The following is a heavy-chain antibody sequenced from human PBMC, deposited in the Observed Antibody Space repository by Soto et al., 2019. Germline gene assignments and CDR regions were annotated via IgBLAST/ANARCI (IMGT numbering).Heavy chain of an antibody. J-gene: IGHJ4*02. V-gene: IGHV1-46*02. CDR1: GYTFNSYY. D-gene: IGHD2-21*02. CDR2: INPSGGST. CDR3: ARDIHCGGDCYSLDY. Sequence: GASVKVSCKESGYTFNSYYIHWVRQDPEQGLEWMGIINPSGGSTSYAQEFQGRVTMTRDTSTSTVYMELSSLRSEDTAVYYCARDIHCGGDCYSLDYWGQGTLVTVSS.